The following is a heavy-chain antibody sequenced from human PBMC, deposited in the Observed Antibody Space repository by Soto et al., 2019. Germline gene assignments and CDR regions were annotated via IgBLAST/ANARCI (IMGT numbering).Heavy chain of an antibody. Sequence: GESKKISSKGSGYSFTTYWIGWVRQMPGKGLEWMGRIDPGDSYTNYSPSFQGHVTISADKSISTAYLQWSSLKASDTAMYYCARLNSNYYYYGIGIRGQGTTVTVSS. CDR2: IDPGDSYT. CDR1: GYSFTTYW. V-gene: IGHV5-10-1*01. D-gene: IGHD3-22*01. CDR3: ARLNSNYYYYGIGI. J-gene: IGHJ6*02.